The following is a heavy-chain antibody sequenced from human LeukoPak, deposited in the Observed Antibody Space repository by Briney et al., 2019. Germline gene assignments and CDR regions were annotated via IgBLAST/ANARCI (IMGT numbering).Heavy chain of an antibody. CDR3: ARDKGGGYYFGSNAFDI. J-gene: IGHJ3*02. CDR2: ISYDGSNK. V-gene: IGHV3-30-3*01. Sequence: PGGSLRLSCAASGFTFSSYAMHWVRQAPGKGLEWVAVISYDGSNKYYADSVKGRFTISRDNSKNTLYLQMNSLRAEDTAVYYCARDKGGGYYFGSNAFDIWGQGTMVTVSS. D-gene: IGHD3-22*01. CDR1: GFTFSSYA.